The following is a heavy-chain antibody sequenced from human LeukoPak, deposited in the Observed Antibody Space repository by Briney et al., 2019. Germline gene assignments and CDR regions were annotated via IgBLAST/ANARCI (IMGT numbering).Heavy chain of an antibody. CDR1: GFTFSSYA. CDR3: AKNYDSGGYYSVGDAFDI. J-gene: IGHJ3*02. D-gene: IGHD3-22*01. V-gene: IGHV3-23*01. Sequence: TGGSLRLSCAASGFTFSSYAMSWVRQAPGKVLEWVSAISGSGGSTYYADSVKGRFTISRDNSKNTLYLQMNSLRAEDTAVYYCAKNYDSGGYYSVGDAFDIWGQGTMVTVSS. CDR2: ISGSGGST.